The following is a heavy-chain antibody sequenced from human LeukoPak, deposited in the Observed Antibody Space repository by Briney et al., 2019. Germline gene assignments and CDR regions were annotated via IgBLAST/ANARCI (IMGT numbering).Heavy chain of an antibody. V-gene: IGHV4-59*01. Sequence: SETLSLTCTVSGGSISSYYWSWIRQPPGKGLEWIGYIYYSGSTNYNPSLKSRVTISVDTSKNQFSLKLSSVTAADTAVYYCARDPDTNYLDYWGQGTLVTVSS. CDR2: IYYSGST. D-gene: IGHD1-14*01. CDR3: ARDPDTNYLDY. J-gene: IGHJ4*02. CDR1: GGSISSYY.